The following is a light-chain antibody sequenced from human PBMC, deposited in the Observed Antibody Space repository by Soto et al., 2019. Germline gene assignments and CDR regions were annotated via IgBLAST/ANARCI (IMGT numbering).Light chain of an antibody. V-gene: IGKV1-27*01. CDR2: AAS. Sequence: DIQMTQSPSSLSESVGDRVTITCRASQAISNYLAWYQQKPGKVPTLLIYAASTLQSGVPSRFSGSGSGTDFTLTISSLQPEDAATYYCQKFNAVPTFGGGTKVEI. J-gene: IGKJ4*01. CDR1: QAISNY. CDR3: QKFNAVPT.